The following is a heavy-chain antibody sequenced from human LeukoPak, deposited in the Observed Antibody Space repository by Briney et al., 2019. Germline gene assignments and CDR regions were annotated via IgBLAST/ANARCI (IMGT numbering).Heavy chain of an antibody. Sequence: ASVRVSCKASGYTFTGYYIQWMRQSPGQGLEWMGWINPDSGGTKYAQSLQGRVTMTRETSISTAYMDLSRLGSDDTAVYYCARLREGLYHFDSWGQGTLVTVSS. CDR3: ARLREGLYHFDS. D-gene: IGHD5-24*01. V-gene: IGHV1-2*02. J-gene: IGHJ4*02. CDR1: GYTFTGYY. CDR2: INPDSGGT.